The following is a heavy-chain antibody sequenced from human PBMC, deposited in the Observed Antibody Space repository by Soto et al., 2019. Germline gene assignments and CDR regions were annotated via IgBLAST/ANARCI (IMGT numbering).Heavy chain of an antibody. CDR3: ARGVYGSGNYYTGPSAFDI. J-gene: IGHJ3*02. CDR2: TIPVFNTA. V-gene: IGHV1-69*06. Sequence: QVQLEQSGAEVKKPGSSVKVSCKASGGTLRDHGVAWLRQAPGHGLEWMGGTIPVFNTAKYAQKFQGRVTVTADKFTNIAYMELSSLRSEDTAFYFCARGVYGSGNYYTGPSAFDIWGQGTMVIVSS. CDR1: GGTLRDHG. D-gene: IGHD3-10*01.